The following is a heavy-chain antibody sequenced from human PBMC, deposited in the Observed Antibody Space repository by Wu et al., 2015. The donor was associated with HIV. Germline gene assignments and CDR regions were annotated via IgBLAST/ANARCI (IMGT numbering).Heavy chain of an antibody. D-gene: IGHD2-21*02. CDR1: GYIFSDFG. CDR2: ISAYNGNT. J-gene: IGHJ4*02. CDR3: ARGREHIVVVTAIHFDY. Sequence: VQSGGEVKKPGASVKVACKSSGYIFSDFGIHWVRQTPREGLEWMGWISAYNGNTNYAQKLQGRVTMTTDTSTSTAYMELRSLRSDDTAVYYCARGREHIVVVTAIHFDYWGQGTLVTVSS. V-gene: IGHV1-18*01.